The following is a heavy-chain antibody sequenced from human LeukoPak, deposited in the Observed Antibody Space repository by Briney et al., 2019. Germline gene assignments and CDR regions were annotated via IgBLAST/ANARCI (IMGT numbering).Heavy chain of an antibody. CDR1: GFTFSTYA. CDR2: ISYDGSSK. V-gene: IGHV3-30*04. J-gene: IGHJ5*02. CDR3: AKDFGGWSNWFGP. D-gene: IGHD6-19*01. Sequence: GGSLRLSCAASGFTFSTYAMHWVRQAPGKGLEWVAVISYDGSSKYYADSVKGRFTISRDNSKNTLYLQMNSLRPEDTAVYYCAKDFGGWSNWFGPWGQGTLVTVSS.